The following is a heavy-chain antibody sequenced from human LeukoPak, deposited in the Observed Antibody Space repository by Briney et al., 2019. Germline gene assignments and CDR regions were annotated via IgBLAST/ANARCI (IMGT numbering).Heavy chain of an antibody. CDR3: ARVGYYYDFDY. J-gene: IGHJ4*02. CDR1: GFTFSDYY. V-gene: IGHV3-11*01. Sequence: GGSLRLSCAASGFTFSDYYMSWIRQAPGKGLEWVPYISSSGSTIYYADSVKGRFTISRDDAKNSLYLQMNSLRAEDTAVYYCARVGYYYDFDYWGQGTLVTVSS. CDR2: ISSSGSTI. D-gene: IGHD3-22*01.